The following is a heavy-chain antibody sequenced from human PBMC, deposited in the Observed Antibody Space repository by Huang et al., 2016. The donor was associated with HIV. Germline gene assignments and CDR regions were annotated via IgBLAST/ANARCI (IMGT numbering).Heavy chain of an antibody. D-gene: IGHD3-22*01. J-gene: IGHJ4*02. V-gene: IGHV1-69*13. CDR2: IIPIFGTA. Sequence: QVQLVQSGAEVKKVGSSVKVCCKASGGTFSNYAISWVRLAPGHGLEWMGGIIPIFGTANFAQKFQGRVTITADGSTSTAYLELSSLRSEDTAVYFCARQLYDNTGYLMGARLHDWGQGTLVTVSS. CDR3: ARQLYDNTGYLMGARLHD. CDR1: GGTFSNYA.